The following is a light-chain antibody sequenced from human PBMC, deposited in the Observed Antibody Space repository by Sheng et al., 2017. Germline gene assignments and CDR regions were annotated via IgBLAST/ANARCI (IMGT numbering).Light chain of an antibody. V-gene: IGKV3-20*01. Sequence: EIVLTQSPGTLSLSPGERATLSCRAGQNIGSIYLAWYQQKPGQAPRLLIHGTSSRATGIPDRFSGSGSGTDFTLTISRLEPEDFAVYYYQQYRTSPFTFGPGTKVHIK. CDR2: GTS. CDR1: QNIGSIY. CDR3: QQYRTSPFT. J-gene: IGKJ3*01.